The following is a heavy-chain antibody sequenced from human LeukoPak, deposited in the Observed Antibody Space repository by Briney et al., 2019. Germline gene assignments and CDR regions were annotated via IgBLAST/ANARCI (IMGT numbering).Heavy chain of an antibody. D-gene: IGHD4-23*01. J-gene: IGHJ5*02. CDR1: GGSISSFY. CDR3: ARRYGGNAGSWFDP. CDR2: IYYSGST. V-gene: IGHV4-59*08. Sequence: SETLSLTFTVSGGSISSFYLSWIREPPGKGPGWVGYIYYSGSTNYNPSLKSRVTISVDTSKNQFSLKLSSVTAADTAVYYCARRYGGNAGSWFDPWGQGTLVTVSS.